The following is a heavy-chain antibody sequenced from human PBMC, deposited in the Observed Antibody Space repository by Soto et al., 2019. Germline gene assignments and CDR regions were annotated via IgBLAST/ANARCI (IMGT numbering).Heavy chain of an antibody. CDR2: ISTYNGNT. D-gene: IGHD2-2*01. Sequence: ASGKSSCKATGYTVTSYGISWVRHAPGQWLEWMGWISTYNGNTNYAQKLQGRVTMTTDTSTSTAHMELRSLRSDDTAVYYCVRVVRDIVVVPAAGVFDYWRQGCPVAV. CDR1: GYTVTSYG. V-gene: IGHV1-18*01. J-gene: IGHJ4*02. CDR3: VRVVRDIVVVPAAGVFDY.